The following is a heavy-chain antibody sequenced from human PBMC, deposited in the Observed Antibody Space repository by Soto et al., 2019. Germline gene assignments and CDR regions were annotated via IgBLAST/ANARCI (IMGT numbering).Heavy chain of an antibody. D-gene: IGHD5-18*01. CDR1: GYTFTSYD. V-gene: IGHV1-8*01. CDR2: MNPNSGNT. CDR3: ARDLRLGYSYGYENWFDP. Sequence: ASVKVSCKASGYTFTSYDINWVRQATGQGLEWMGWMNPNSGNTGYAQKFQGRVTMTRNTSISTAYMELSSLRSEDTAVYYCARDLRLGYSYGYENWFDPWGQGTLVTVSS. J-gene: IGHJ5*02.